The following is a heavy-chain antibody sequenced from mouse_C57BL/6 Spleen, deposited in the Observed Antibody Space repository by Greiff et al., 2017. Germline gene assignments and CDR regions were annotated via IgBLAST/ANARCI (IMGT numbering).Heavy chain of an antibody. V-gene: IGHV1-64*01. D-gene: IGHD1-1*01. Sequence: VQLQQPGAELVKPGASVKLSCKASGYNFTSYWMHWVKQRPGQGLEWIGMIHPNSGSTNYNEKFKSKATLTLDKSSSTAYMQLSSLTSEDSAVYYCARDYGSSYAMDYWGQGTSVTVSS. CDR1: GYNFTSYW. J-gene: IGHJ4*01. CDR2: IHPNSGST. CDR3: ARDYGSSYAMDY.